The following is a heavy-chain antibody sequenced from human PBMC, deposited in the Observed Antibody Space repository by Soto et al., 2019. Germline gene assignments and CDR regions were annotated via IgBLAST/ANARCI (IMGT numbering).Heavy chain of an antibody. CDR1: GGSISSGDYY. D-gene: IGHD2-2*01. V-gene: IGHV4-30-4*01. CDR3: ARGRRCSSTSCYFVTMVRGREYYYYGMDV. J-gene: IGHJ6*02. Sequence: PSETLSLTCTVSGGSISSGDYYWSWIRQPPGKGLEWIGYIYYSGSTYYNPSLKSRVTISVDTSKNQFSLKLSSVTAADTAVYYCARGRRCSSTSCYFVTMVRGREYYYYGMDVWGQGTTVTVSS. CDR2: IYYSGST.